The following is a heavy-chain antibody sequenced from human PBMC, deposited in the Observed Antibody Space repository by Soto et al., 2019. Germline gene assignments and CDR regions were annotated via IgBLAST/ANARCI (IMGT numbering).Heavy chain of an antibody. Sequence: QVQMVESGRGVAQPGRSLRLSCAVSGFTFSAFAMYWVRQAPGKGLEWVALISYDGGNEDYAESVRGRFTISRDNSKNTLYLDMNSLSAEDSAVYFCAKGVVREPAYFDYWGQGTLVTVSS. D-gene: IGHD3-10*01. CDR3: AKGVVREPAYFDY. CDR1: GFTFSAFA. CDR2: ISYDGGNE. V-gene: IGHV3-30*18. J-gene: IGHJ4*02.